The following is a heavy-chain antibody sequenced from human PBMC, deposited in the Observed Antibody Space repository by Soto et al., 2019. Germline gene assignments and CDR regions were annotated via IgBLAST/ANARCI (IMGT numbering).Heavy chain of an antibody. Sequence: SVKVSCKASGGTFSSYAISWVRQAPGQGLEWMGGIIPIFGTANYAQKFQGRVTITADESASTAYMELSSLRSEDTAVYYCARDYTAMANWFDPWGQGTLVTVSS. CDR1: GGTFSSYA. D-gene: IGHD5-18*01. V-gene: IGHV1-69*13. CDR3: ARDYTAMANWFDP. J-gene: IGHJ5*02. CDR2: IIPIFGTA.